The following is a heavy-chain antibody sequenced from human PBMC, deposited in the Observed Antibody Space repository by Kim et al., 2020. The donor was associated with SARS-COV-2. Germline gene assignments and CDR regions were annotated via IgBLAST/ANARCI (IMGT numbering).Heavy chain of an antibody. Sequence: SETLSLTCTVSGGSISSGGYYWSWIRQHPGKGLEWTGYTYYSGSTYYNPSLKSRVTISVDTSKNQFSLKLSSVTAADTAVYYCARVPNTIFGVVTHFDYWGQGTLVTVSS. CDR1: GGSISSGGYY. D-gene: IGHD3-3*01. J-gene: IGHJ4*02. V-gene: IGHV4-31*03. CDR3: ARVPNTIFGVVTHFDY. CDR2: TYYSGST.